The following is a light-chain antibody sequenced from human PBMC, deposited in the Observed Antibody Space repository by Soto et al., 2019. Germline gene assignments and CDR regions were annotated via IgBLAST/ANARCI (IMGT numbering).Light chain of an antibody. V-gene: IGLV1-40*01. CDR2: GYT. J-gene: IGLJ3*02. CDR3: CSYAGSYTFVV. CDR1: SSNIGADYD. Sequence: QSVLTQPPSVSGAPGQGVTISCTGSSSNIGADYDVHWYQQLPGTAPKIVMYGYTNRPSGVPDRFSGSTSATSASLIITGLQVEDEADYYCCSYAGSYTFVVFGGGTKLTVL.